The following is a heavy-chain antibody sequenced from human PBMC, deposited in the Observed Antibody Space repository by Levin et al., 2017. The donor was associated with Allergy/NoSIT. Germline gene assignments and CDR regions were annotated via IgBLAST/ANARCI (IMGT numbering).Heavy chain of an antibody. CDR3: ARGRTGYNPLDY. V-gene: IGHV1-8*01. CDR1: GYTFTSYD. Sequence: ASVKVSCKASGYTFTSYDINWVRQATGQGLEWMGWMNPNSGNTGYAQKFQGRVTMTRNTSISTAYMELSSLRSEDTAVYYCARGRTGYNPLDYWGQGTLVTVSS. CDR2: MNPNSGNT. J-gene: IGHJ4*02. D-gene: IGHD5-24*01.